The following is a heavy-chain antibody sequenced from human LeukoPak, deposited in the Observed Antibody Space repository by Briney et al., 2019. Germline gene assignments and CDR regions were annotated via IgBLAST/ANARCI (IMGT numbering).Heavy chain of an antibody. CDR1: GGTFSSYA. J-gene: IGHJ6*02. D-gene: IGHD2-2*01. CDR2: IIPILGIA. V-gene: IGHV1-69*04. CDR3: ARSRYCSSTSCEDYYYYGMDV. Sequence: SVKASCKASGGTFSSYAISWVRQAPGQGLEWMGRIIPILGIANYAQKFQGRVTITADKSTSTAYMELSSLRSEDTAVYYCARSRYCSSTSCEDYYYYGMDVWGQGTTVTVSS.